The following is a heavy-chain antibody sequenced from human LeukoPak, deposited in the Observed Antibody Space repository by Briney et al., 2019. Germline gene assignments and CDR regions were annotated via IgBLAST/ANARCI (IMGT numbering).Heavy chain of an antibody. CDR3: ARDPDCSSTSCYEDYYYGMDV. Sequence: ASVKVSCKASGYTFTSYYMHWVRQAPGQGLEWMGIINPSGGGTSYAQKFQGRVTMTRDTSTSTVYMELSSLRSEDTAVYYCARDPDCSSTSCYEDYYYGMDVWGKGTTVTVSS. CDR1: GYTFTSYY. D-gene: IGHD2-2*01. V-gene: IGHV1-46*01. CDR2: INPSGGGT. J-gene: IGHJ6*04.